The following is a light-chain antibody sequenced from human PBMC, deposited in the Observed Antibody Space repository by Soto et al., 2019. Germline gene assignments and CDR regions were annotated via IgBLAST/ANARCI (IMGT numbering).Light chain of an antibody. J-gene: IGLJ3*02. Sequence: QAVVTQEPSLTVSPGGTVTLTCGSSTGAVTSGHYPYWFQQKPGQAPRTLIYDTSNKHSWTPARFSGSLLGGKAALTLSGAQPEDEAEYYCLLSSSPWGFGGGTQLTVL. CDR3: LLSSSPWG. V-gene: IGLV7-46*01. CDR2: DTS. CDR1: TGAVTSGHY.